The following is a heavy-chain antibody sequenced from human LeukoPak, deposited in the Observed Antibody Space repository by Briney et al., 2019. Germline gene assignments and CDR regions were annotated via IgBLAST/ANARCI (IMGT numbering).Heavy chain of an antibody. CDR2: ISSSSSYI. CDR3: AKEHTARAAFDI. Sequence: GGSLRLSCAASGFTFSSYSMNWVREAPGKGLEWVSSISSSSSYIYYADSVKGRFTISRDNAKNSLYLRMNSLRAEDTALYYCAKEHTARAAFDIWGQGTMVTVSS. CDR1: GFTFSSYS. J-gene: IGHJ3*02. D-gene: IGHD5-18*01. V-gene: IGHV3-21*04.